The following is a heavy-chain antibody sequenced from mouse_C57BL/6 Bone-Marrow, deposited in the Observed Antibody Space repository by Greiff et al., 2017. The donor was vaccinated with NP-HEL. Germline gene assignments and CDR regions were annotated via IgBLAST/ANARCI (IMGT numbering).Heavy chain of an antibody. Sequence: EVKLMESGGGLVQPGGSLKLSCAASGFTFSDYYMYWVRQTPEKRLEWVAYISNGGGSTYYPDTVKGRFTISRDNAKNTLYLQMSSLKAEDTAMYYCARPLYYGSSSYAMDYWGQGTSVTVAS. V-gene: IGHV5-12*01. CDR1: GFTFSDYY. J-gene: IGHJ4*01. D-gene: IGHD1-1*01. CDR3: ARPLYYGSSSYAMDY. CDR2: ISNGGGST.